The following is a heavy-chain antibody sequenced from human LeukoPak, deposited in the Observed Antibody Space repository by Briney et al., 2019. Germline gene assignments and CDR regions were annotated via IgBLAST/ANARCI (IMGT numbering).Heavy chain of an antibody. CDR1: GLTFSNYW. Sequence: GGSLRLSCAASGLTFSNYWMRWVRQAPGKGLEWVADIKQDGSEKYYVDSVKGRFTISRDNAKNSLYLQMNSLRAEDTAVYYCARDGAYSSWGQGTLVTVSS. CDR2: IKQDGSEK. CDR3: ARDGAYSS. D-gene: IGHD2-21*01. J-gene: IGHJ1*01. V-gene: IGHV3-7*01.